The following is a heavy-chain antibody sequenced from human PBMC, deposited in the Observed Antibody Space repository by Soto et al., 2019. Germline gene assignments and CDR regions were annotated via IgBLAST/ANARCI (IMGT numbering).Heavy chain of an antibody. CDR1: GGTFSSYA. J-gene: IGHJ6*02. D-gene: IGHD5-18*01. Sequence: ASVKVSCKASGGTFSSYAISCVRQAPGQGLEWMGGIIPIFGTANYAQKFQGTVTITADKSTSTAYMEPSSLRAEDTAVYYCGRVRDTAIVIWYYYCGMAVWRQGPAFSVS. V-gene: IGHV1-69*06. CDR3: GRVRDTAIVIWYYYCGMAV. CDR2: IIPIFGTA.